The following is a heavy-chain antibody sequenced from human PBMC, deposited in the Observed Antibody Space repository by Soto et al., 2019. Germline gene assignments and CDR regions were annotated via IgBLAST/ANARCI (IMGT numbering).Heavy chain of an antibody. CDR3: ARRTPTVTTSYYFDY. D-gene: IGHD4-17*01. CDR2: THHSGNT. J-gene: IGHJ4*02. Sequence: QPQLQESGPGLVKPSETLSLTCTVSGDSISSSSSYWAWIRQPPGKGLEWLGSTHHSGNTYYSPSLKSRVTLSVDTSQNQFSLQLSSVTAADTAVYYCARRTPTVTTSYYFDYWGQGTLVTVSS. CDR1: GDSISSSSSY. V-gene: IGHV4-39*01.